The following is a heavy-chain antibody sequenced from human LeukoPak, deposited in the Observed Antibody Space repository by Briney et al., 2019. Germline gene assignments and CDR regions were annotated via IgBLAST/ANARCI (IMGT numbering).Heavy chain of an antibody. CDR3: ARDFVVVADHYYYYGMDV. D-gene: IGHD2-15*01. Sequence: SETLSLTCTVSGGSISSYYWSWIRQPPGKGLEWIGYIYYSGSTYYNPSLKSRVTISVDTSKNQFSLKLSSVTAADTAVYYCARDFVVVADHYYYYGMDVWGQGTTVTVSS. CDR1: GGSISSYY. J-gene: IGHJ6*02. V-gene: IGHV4-59*01. CDR2: IYYSGST.